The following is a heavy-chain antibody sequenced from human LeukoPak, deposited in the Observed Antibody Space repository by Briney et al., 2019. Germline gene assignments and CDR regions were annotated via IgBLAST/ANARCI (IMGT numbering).Heavy chain of an antibody. CDR3: AREGVDTAMALSY. V-gene: IGHV4-59*01. D-gene: IGHD5-18*01. CDR2: IYYSGSS. J-gene: IGHJ4*02. Sequence: PSETLSLTCTVSGGSISSYYWSWIRQPPGKGLEWIGYIYYSGSSNYNPSLKSRVTISVDTSKNQFSLKLSSVTAADTAVYCCAREGVDTAMALSYWGQGTLVTVSS. CDR1: GGSISSYY.